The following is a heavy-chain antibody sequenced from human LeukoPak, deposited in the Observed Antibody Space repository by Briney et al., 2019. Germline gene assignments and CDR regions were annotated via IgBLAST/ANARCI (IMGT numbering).Heavy chain of an antibody. J-gene: IGHJ3*02. CDR3: VKAQSPAGWDDAFDI. V-gene: IGHV3-64D*06. Sequence: GSLRLSCSASGFTFSSYAMHWVRQAPGKGLEYVSAISSNGGSTYYADSVKGRFTISRDNSKNTLYLQMSSLRAEDTAVYYCVKAQSPAGWDDAFDIWGQGTMVTVSS. CDR2: ISSNGGST. CDR1: GFTFSSYA. D-gene: IGHD6-13*01.